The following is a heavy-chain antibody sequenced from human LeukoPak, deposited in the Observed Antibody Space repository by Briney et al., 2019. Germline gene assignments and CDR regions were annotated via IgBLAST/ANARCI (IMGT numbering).Heavy chain of an antibody. V-gene: IGHV3-7*01. CDR2: IKQDGSEK. CDR1: GFTFSDYW. CDR3: AGDRGNGFNSYFFDY. Sequence: SGGSLRLSCAASGFTFSDYWMSWVRQAPGKGLEWVANIKQDGSEKYSVDSVKGRFTISRDNAKNSLFLQMNSLRAEDTALYYCAGDRGNGFNSYFFDYWGQGTLVTVSS. J-gene: IGHJ4*02. D-gene: IGHD5-24*01.